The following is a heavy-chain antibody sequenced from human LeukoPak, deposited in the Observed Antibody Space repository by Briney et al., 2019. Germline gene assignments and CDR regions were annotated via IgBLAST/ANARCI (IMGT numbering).Heavy chain of an antibody. V-gene: IGHV1-8*01. CDR2: MNPNSGNT. J-gene: IGHJ6*02. Sequence: MGXMNPNSGNTGYAQKFQGRVTITRHTSISTAYMELSSLRSEDTAVYYCARGYSSSWYLKYYYYYGMDVWGQGTTVTXXS. CDR3: ARGYSSSWYLKYYYYYGMDV. D-gene: IGHD6-13*01.